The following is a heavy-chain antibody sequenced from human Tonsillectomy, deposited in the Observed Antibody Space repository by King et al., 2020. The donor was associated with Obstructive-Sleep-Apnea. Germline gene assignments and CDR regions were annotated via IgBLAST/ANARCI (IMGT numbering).Heavy chain of an antibody. CDR1: GFTFYTYS. Sequence: VQLVESGGGLVQPGGSLRLSCAASGFTFYTYSMSWVRQAPGRGLEWISYISTTDNIIHYSDSVKGRFTISRDNAKNLLYLQMNSLRAEDTAVYYCAKEMAYCGGDCYLGFDHWGQGTLVSVSS. D-gene: IGHD2-21*02. CDR2: ISTTDNII. J-gene: IGHJ4*02. V-gene: IGHV3-48*04. CDR3: AKEMAYCGGDCYLGFDH.